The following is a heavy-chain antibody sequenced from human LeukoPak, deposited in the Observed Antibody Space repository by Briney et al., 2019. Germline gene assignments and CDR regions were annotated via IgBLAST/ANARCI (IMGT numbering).Heavy chain of an antibody. V-gene: IGHV4-59*08. J-gene: IGHJ4*02. CDR2: IYYSGST. CDR3: ARGLGRSIDY. Sequence: SETRSLTCTVSGGSISSYYWSWIRQPPGKGLEWIGYIYYSGSTNYNPSLKSRVTISVDTSKNQFSLKLSSVTAADTAVYYCARGLGRSIDYWGQGTLVTVSS. CDR1: GGSISSYY. D-gene: IGHD3-10*01.